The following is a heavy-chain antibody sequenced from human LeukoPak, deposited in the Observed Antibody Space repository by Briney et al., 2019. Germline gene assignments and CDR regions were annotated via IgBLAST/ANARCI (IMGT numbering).Heavy chain of an antibody. CDR1: GDSVSRSDSY. CDR3: ASRRYYDGSGYWE. CDR2: IYYSGRT. V-gene: IGHV4-39*01. Sequence: KSSETLSLTCSVSGDSVSRSDSYWDWIRQPPGKGLEWIGTIYYSGRTYYSPSLKSRVTMSVDPSNNQFSLNLRSVTAADTAVYYCASRRYYDGSGYWEWGQGTLLSVSS. J-gene: IGHJ1*01. D-gene: IGHD3-22*01.